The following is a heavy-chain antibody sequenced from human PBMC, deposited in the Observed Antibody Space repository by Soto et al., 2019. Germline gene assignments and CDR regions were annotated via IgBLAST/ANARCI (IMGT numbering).Heavy chain of an antibody. D-gene: IGHD5-12*01. J-gene: IGHJ4*02. Sequence: GGSLRLSCAASGFTFSDYYMSWIRQAPGKGLEWVSYISSSGSTIYYADSVKGRFTISRDNAKNSLYLQMNSLRAEDTAVYYCARSRRLAATINFDYWGQGTLVTVSS. CDR2: ISSSGSTI. V-gene: IGHV3-11*01. CDR1: GFTFSDYY. CDR3: ARSRRLAATINFDY.